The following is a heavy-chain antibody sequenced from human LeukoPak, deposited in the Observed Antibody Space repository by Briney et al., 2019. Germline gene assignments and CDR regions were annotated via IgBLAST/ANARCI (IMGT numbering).Heavy chain of an antibody. Sequence: SQTLSVTCTVSGGSISSGGYYCSWIRQHPGKGVEWIGYIYYSGSTYYNPSLKSRVSISVDTSKNQFSLKLSSVTAADTAVYYCARFQEHPRHYFEYWGQGTLVTDSS. CDR1: GGSISSGGYY. D-gene: IGHD1-26*01. CDR2: IYYSGST. V-gene: IGHV4-31*03. CDR3: ARFQEHPRHYFEY. J-gene: IGHJ4*02.